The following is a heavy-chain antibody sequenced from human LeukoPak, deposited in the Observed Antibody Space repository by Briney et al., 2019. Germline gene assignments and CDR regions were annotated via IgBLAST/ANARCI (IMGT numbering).Heavy chain of an antibody. CDR3: ARTGIGAYYYYYGMDV. D-gene: IGHD4/OR15-4a*01. Sequence: SVKVSCKASGGTFSSYAISWVRQAPGQGLERMGRIIPILGIANYAQKFQGRVTITADKSTSTAYMELSSLRSEDTAVYYCARTGIGAYYYYYGMDVWGQGTTVTVSS. CDR2: IIPILGIA. V-gene: IGHV1-69*04. CDR1: GGTFSSYA. J-gene: IGHJ6*02.